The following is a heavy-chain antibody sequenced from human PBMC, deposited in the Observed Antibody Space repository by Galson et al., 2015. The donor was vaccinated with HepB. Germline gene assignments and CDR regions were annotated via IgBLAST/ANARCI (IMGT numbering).Heavy chain of an antibody. V-gene: IGHV6-1*01. CDR3: ARESSSGWYRVGWFDP. CDR2: TYYRSKWYN. Sequence: CAISGDSVSSNSAAWNWIRQSPSRGLEWLGRTYYRSKWYNDYAVSVKSRITINPDTSKNQFSLQLNSVTPEDTAVYYCARESSSGWYRVGWFDPWGQGTLVTVSS. CDR1: GDSVSSNSAA. J-gene: IGHJ5*02. D-gene: IGHD6-19*01.